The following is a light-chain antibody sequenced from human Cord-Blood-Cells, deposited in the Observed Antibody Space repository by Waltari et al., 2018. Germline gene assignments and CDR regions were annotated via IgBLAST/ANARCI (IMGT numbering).Light chain of an antibody. CDR2: KDS. CDR3: QSADSSGTYVV. Sequence: SYELTQPPSVSVSPGQTARITCSGDALPKQYAYWYQQKPGQAPVLVIYKDSERPSGIPDRFSGSSSGTPVTLTISGVQAEDESDYYCQSADSSGTYVVFGGGTKLTVL. CDR1: ALPKQY. V-gene: IGLV3-25*03. J-gene: IGLJ2*01.